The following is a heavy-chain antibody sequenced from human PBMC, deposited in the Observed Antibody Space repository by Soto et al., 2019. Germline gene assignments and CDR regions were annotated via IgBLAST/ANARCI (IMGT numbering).Heavy chain of an antibody. CDR1: GFTFSSYA. V-gene: IGHV3-23*01. J-gene: IGHJ1*01. D-gene: IGHD4-17*01. Sequence: LSLTCAASGFTFSSYAMSWVRQAPGKGLELVSAISGSGGSTYYADSVKGRFTISRDNSKNTLYLQMNSLRAEDTAVYYCAKDRLTTVTTGNSEYFQHWGQGTLVTVSS. CDR3: AKDRLTTVTTGNSEYFQH. CDR2: ISGSGGST.